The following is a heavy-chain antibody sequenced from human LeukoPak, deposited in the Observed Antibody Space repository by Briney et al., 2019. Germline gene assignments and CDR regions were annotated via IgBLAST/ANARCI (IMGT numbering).Heavy chain of an antibody. D-gene: IGHD2-21*01. V-gene: IGHV1-2*02. Sequence: ASVKVSCKASGYSFTDYYIHWVRQAPGQGLEWMGWINPNSDYTFYAQKFQGRVTLTRDTSISTVYMELTTLTSDDTALYYCAVAPGDYWGQGTLVSVSA. J-gene: IGHJ4*02. CDR1: GYSFTDYY. CDR3: AVAPGDY. CDR2: INPNSDYT.